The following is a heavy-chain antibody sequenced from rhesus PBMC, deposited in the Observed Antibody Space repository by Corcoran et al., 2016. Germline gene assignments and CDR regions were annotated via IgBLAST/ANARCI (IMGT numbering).Heavy chain of an antibody. CDR2: NQPGGNS. Sequence: EVQLVESGGGLAKPGGSLGLSCAASGFTLRSYARQWVRQAPGEGQEWVSSNQPGGNSCYPDSGKSQDTISRDNPRNTFSLQMDGLRVEDTALYYCARAGSVSATPVCVWGRGVLLTVSS. CDR1: GFTLRSYA. J-gene: IGHJ5-2*02. D-gene: IGHD2-39*02. V-gene: IGHV3-103*01. CDR3: ARAGSVSATPVCV.